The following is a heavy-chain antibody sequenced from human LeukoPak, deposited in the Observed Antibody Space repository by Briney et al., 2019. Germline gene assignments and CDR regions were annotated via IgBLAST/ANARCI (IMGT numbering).Heavy chain of an antibody. J-gene: IGHJ1*01. Sequence: GRSLRLSCAASGFTFSSYGMHWVRRAPGKGLEWVAVIWYDGSNKYYADSVKGRFTISRDNSKNTLYLQMNSLRAEDTAVYYCAKAPLASGSYYPEYFQHWGQGTLVTVSS. CDR1: GFTFSSYG. CDR2: IWYDGSNK. CDR3: AKAPLASGSYYPEYFQH. V-gene: IGHV3-33*06. D-gene: IGHD1-26*01.